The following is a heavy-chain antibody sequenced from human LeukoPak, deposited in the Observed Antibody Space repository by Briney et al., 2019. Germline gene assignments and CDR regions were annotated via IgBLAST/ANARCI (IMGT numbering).Heavy chain of an antibody. J-gene: IGHJ6*03. V-gene: IGHV4-59*01. Sequence: PSETRSLTCTVSGASISNYYWSWIRQPPGKGLEWIGYIYYSGSTNYNPSLKSRVTISVDTSKNQFSLKLSSVTAADTAVYYCARVGDIAARPIYYYYYMDVWGKGTTVTVSS. D-gene: IGHD6-6*01. CDR3: ARVGDIAARPIYYYYYMDV. CDR1: GASISNYY. CDR2: IYYSGST.